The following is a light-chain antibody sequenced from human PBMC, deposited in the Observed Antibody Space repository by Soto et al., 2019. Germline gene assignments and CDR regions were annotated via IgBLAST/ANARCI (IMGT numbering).Light chain of an antibody. J-gene: IGKJ3*01. CDR2: DAS. CDR1: QSISSW. V-gene: IGKV1-5*01. CDR3: QQYNSYSEFT. Sequence: DIQMTQSPSTLSASVGDRVTITCRASQSISSWLAWYQQKPGKAPKLLIYDASSLESGVPSRFSGSGSGTEFILTISSLQPDDFATYYCQQYNSYSEFTFGPGTKVDIK.